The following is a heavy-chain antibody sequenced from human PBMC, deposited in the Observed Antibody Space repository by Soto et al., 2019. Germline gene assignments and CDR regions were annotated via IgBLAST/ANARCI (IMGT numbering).Heavy chain of an antibody. CDR3: ARGNYYYDSEGLDV. V-gene: IGHV3-74*03. Sequence: EVQLAESGGDLVQPGGSLRLSCVGSGFTFTGYWMHWVRQAPGTGLVWVSRIDTDERSIAYADSVKGRFTISRDNAKNTVYLQMNSLRAEDTAVYYCARGNYYYDSEGLDVWGQGTTVTVSS. D-gene: IGHD3-22*01. CDR2: IDTDERSI. J-gene: IGHJ6*02. CDR1: GFTFTGYW.